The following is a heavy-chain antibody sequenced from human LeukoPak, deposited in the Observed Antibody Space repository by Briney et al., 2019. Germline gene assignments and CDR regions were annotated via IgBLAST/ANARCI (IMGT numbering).Heavy chain of an antibody. D-gene: IGHD3-16*01. Sequence: GASVKVSCKTFGYFFSSCGINWVRQAPGQGLEWMGWISGYNGDTNYAQKFQGRVIMTTDTSTNIVYMDLRRLRSDDTAIYYCARNWGAGHPINFDYWGQGTLVTVSS. V-gene: IGHV1-18*01. CDR2: ISGYNGDT. CDR1: GYFFSSCG. CDR3: ARNWGAGHPINFDY. J-gene: IGHJ4*02.